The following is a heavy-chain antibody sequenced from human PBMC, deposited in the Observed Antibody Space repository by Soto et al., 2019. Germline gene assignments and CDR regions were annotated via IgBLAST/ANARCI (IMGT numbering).Heavy chain of an antibody. J-gene: IGHJ6*02. V-gene: IGHV3-21*01. D-gene: IGHD2-21*02. CDR1: GFTFSSYS. Sequence: VSLRLSCAAPGFTFSSYSMNWVRQAPGKGLEWVSSISSSSSYIYYADSVKGRFTISRDNAKNSLYLQMNSLRAEDTAVYYCARYGGNSGYYYHGMDVWGQGTTVTVSS. CDR2: ISSSSSYI. CDR3: ARYGGNSGYYYHGMDV.